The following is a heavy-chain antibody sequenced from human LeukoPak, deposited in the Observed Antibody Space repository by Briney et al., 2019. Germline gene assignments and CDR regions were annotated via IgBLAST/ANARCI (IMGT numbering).Heavy chain of an antibody. CDR1: GGSFSGYY. J-gene: IGHJ6*03. CDR3: ARGPQSRYDFWSEKTYYYYYMDV. Sequence: SETLSLTCAVYGGSFSGYYWSWIRQPPGKGLEWIGEINHSGSTNYNPSLKSRVTISVDTSKNQFSLKLSSVTAADTAVYYCARGPQSRYDFWSEKTYYYYYMDVWGKGTTVTVSS. D-gene: IGHD3-3*01. CDR2: INHSGST. V-gene: IGHV4-34*01.